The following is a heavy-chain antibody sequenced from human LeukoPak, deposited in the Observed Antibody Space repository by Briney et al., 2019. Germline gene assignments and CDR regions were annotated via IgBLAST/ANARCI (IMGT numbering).Heavy chain of an antibody. CDR1: GGSISTYY. D-gene: IGHD6-19*01. Sequence: SETLSLTCTVSGGSISTYYWSWIRQPPGKGLEWIGYIYYSGSTNYNPSLKSRVTISVDTSKNQFSLKLNSVTAADRAVYYRARHDGRYSSGWDFDYWGQGTLVTVSS. CDR2: IYYSGST. V-gene: IGHV4-59*08. CDR3: ARHDGRYSSGWDFDY. J-gene: IGHJ4*02.